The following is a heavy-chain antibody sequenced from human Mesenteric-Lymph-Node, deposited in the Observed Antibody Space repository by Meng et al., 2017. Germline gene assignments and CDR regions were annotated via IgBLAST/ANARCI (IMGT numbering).Heavy chain of an antibody. CDR1: GFTFSSYS. CDR2: ISSSSSYI. CDR3: ARNPKVDTAMGWYFDL. Sequence: GGSLRLSCAASGFTFSSYSMNWVRQAPGKGLEWVSSISSSSSYIYYADSVKGRFTISRDNAKNSLYLQMNSLRAEDTAVYYCARNPKVDTAMGWYFDLWGRGTLVTGAS. V-gene: IGHV3-21*01. D-gene: IGHD5-18*01. J-gene: IGHJ2*01.